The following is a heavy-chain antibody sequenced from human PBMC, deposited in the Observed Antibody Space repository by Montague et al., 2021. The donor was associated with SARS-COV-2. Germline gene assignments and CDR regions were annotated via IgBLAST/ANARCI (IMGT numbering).Heavy chain of an antibody. Sequence: SETLSLTCSVSGVSVNSGSHYWSWIRQPPGKGLEWIGYVYYSGTTKYNPSLQSRVSISLDTSNNQFSLSLRSVTSADSAVYFCAREARGYSYGVFPGFDYWGLGALVTVSS. CDR2: VYYSGTT. CDR3: AREARGYSYGVFPGFDY. J-gene: IGHJ4*02. D-gene: IGHD5-18*01. V-gene: IGHV4-61*01. CDR1: GVSVNSGSHY.